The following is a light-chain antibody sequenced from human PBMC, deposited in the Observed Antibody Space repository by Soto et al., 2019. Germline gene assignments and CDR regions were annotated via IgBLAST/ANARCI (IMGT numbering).Light chain of an antibody. CDR1: QGISSY. CDR2: AAS. CDR3: QQYYSYQRA. J-gene: IGKJ3*01. Sequence: AIRMTQSPSALSGSTGDRFTITCRASQGISSYLAWYQQKPGKAPKLLIYAASTLQSGVPSRFSGSGSGTDFTLTISCLQSEDFATYYCQQYYSYQRAFGPGTKVDIK. V-gene: IGKV1-8*01.